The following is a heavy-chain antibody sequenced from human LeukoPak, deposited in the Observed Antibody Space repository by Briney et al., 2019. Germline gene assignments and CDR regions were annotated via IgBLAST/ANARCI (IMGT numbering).Heavy chain of an antibody. D-gene: IGHD3-10*01. CDR1: GFTFSSYA. V-gene: IGHV3-23*01. CDR2: ISGSGGST. J-gene: IGHJ3*02. Sequence: PGGSLRLSCAASGFTFSSYAMSWVRQAPGKGLEWVSAISGSGGSTYYADSVKGRFTISRDNSKNTLYLQMNSLRAEDTAVYYCAKGSEFGELLYGRPPHDIWGQGTMVTVSS. CDR3: AKGSEFGELLYGRPPHDI.